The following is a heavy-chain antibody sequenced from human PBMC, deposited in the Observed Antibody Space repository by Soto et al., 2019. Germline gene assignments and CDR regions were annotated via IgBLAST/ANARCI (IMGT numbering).Heavy chain of an antibody. J-gene: IGHJ4*02. D-gene: IGHD4-17*01. CDR2: IHYSGSV. CDR3: AGDGYGDAEFDQ. Sequence: PSETLYLTCTVSGGSIRSEYYHWTWIRQAPGKGLEWIGYIHYSGSVHYNPSLQSRLAMSVDTSKNLFSLKLTSMTAADTAVYYCAGDGYGDAEFDQWGQGTQVTVSS. V-gene: IGHV4-30-4*01. CDR1: GGSIRSEYYH.